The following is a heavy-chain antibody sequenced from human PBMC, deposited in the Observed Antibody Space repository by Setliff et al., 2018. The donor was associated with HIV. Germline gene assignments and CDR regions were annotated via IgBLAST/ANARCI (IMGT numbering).Heavy chain of an antibody. D-gene: IGHD3-10*01. CDR3: ARGKGVGGVIITGGLDV. J-gene: IGHJ6*04. V-gene: IGHV1-8*02. CDR2: MNHNSGVS. Sequence: GASVKVSCKASTYTFSSYVINWVRQAPGQGLEWMGWMNHNSGVSGYGQKFQGRVTRTRDTSISTAYMELSSLTSEDTAVYYCARGKGVGGVIITGGLDVWGKGTTVTVSS. CDR1: TYTFSSYV.